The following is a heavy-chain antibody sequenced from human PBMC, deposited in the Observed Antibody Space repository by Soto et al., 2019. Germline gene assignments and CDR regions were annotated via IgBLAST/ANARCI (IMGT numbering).Heavy chain of an antibody. CDR1: GGTFSSYA. V-gene: IGHV1-69*13. CDR2: IIPIFGTA. Sequence: SVKVPSKASGGTFSSYAISWGRQAPGQGLEWMGGIIPIFGTANYAQKFQGRVTITADESTSTAYMELSSLRSEDTAVSYCASRTNRASCLYCSGGSCYAPSPTSYCSGEHAWAKGATVTVSS. D-gene: IGHD2-15*01. J-gene: IGHJ6*04. CDR3: ASRTNRASCLYCSGGSCYAPSPTSYCSGEHA.